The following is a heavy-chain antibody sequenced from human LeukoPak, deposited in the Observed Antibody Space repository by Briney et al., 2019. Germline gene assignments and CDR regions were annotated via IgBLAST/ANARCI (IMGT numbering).Heavy chain of an antibody. J-gene: IGHJ4*02. CDR1: GFTYSSYE. V-gene: IGHV3-48*03. Sequence: SGGPLTLSCAASGFTYSSYEMHWARQAPGKALEWVSYISSSGSTIYYADSVKGQFTISRDNAKNSLYLQMNSLRAEDTAVYYCAREEDAFDYWGQGTLVTVSS. CDR2: ISSSGSTI. CDR3: AREEDAFDY.